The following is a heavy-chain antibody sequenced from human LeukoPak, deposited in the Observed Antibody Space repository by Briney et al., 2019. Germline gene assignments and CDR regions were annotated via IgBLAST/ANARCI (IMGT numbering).Heavy chain of an antibody. CDR2: INPNSGGT. CDR1: GHTFTGYF. Sequence: ASVKVSCKASGHTFTGYFIHWVRQAPGQGLEWMGWINPNSGGTNSAQKFQARVTMIRDTSISTAYMELSSLRSDDTAVYYCAMASNANDYGARGAFDIWGQGTMVTVSS. D-gene: IGHD4-17*01. J-gene: IGHJ3*02. V-gene: IGHV1-2*02. CDR3: AMASNANDYGARGAFDI.